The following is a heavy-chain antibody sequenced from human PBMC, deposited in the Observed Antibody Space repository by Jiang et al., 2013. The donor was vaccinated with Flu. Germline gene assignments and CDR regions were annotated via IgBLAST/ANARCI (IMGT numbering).Heavy chain of an antibody. CDR3: ARGWSSGYSYGLDY. CDR2: T. Sequence: TSYAQKFQGRVTMTRDTSTSTVYMELGSLRSEDTAVYYCARGWSSGYSYGLDYWGQGTLVTVSS. D-gene: IGHD5-18*01. J-gene: IGHJ4*02. V-gene: IGHV1-46*01.